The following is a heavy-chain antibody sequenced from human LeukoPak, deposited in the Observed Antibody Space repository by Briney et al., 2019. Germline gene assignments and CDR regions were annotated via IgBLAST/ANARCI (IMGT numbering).Heavy chain of an antibody. J-gene: IGHJ6*02. CDR3: ARDTHRRAGTTYYYYYYGMDV. CDR2: TYYSGST. Sequence: SETLSLTCSVSGGSVSSSNYYWVWVRQAPGKGLEWIGSTYYSGSTSYNPSVESRVTISVDTSKNQFSLKLSSVTAADTAVYYCARDTHRRAGTTYYYYYYGMDVWGQGTTVTVSS. D-gene: IGHD6-19*01. V-gene: IGHV4-39*07. CDR1: GGSVSSSNYY.